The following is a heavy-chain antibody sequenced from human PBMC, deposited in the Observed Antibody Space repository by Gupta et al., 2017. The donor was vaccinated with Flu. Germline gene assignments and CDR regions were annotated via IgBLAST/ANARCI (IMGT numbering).Heavy chain of an antibody. CDR1: GFTFSSYN. V-gene: IGHV3-21*01. CDR3: ARDGNYGGNSYGAFDI. Sequence: EVQLVESGGGLVKPGGSLRLSCAASGFTFSSYNMNWVRQAPGKGLEWVSSISSSGSYIYYADSVKGRFTISRDNAKNSLYLQMNSLRAEDTAVYYCARDGNYGGNSYGAFDIWGQGTMVTVSS. D-gene: IGHD4-17*01. J-gene: IGHJ3*02. CDR2: ISSSGSYI.